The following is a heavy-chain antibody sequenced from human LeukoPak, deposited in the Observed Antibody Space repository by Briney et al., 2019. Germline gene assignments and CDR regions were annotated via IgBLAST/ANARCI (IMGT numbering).Heavy chain of an antibody. V-gene: IGHV3-15*01. Sequence: GGSLRLPCAASGFTFSNAWMSWVRQAPGKGLEWVGRIKSKTDGGTTDYAAPVKGRFTISRDDSKNTLYLQMNSLKTEDTAVYYCTVHVLRYFADYWGQGTLVTVSS. CDR3: TVHVLRYFADY. CDR2: IKSKTDGGTT. CDR1: GFTFSNAW. D-gene: IGHD3-9*01. J-gene: IGHJ4*02.